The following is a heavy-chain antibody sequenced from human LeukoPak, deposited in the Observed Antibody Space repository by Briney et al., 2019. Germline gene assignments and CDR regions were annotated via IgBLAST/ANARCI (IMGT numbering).Heavy chain of an antibody. Sequence: GGSRRLSCAASGFTFSSYEMNWVRQAPGKGLEWVSYISSSGRTTYYADSVKGRFTISRDNAKNSLYLQMNSLRAEDTAVYYCARDDRRGAVAGTSYFQHWGQGTLVTVSS. CDR2: ISSSGRTT. V-gene: IGHV3-48*03. CDR1: GFTFSSYE. CDR3: ARDDRRGAVAGTSYFQH. D-gene: IGHD6-19*01. J-gene: IGHJ1*01.